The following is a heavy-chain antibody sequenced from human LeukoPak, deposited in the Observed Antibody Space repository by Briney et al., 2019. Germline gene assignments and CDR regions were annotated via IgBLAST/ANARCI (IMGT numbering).Heavy chain of an antibody. D-gene: IGHD1-26*01. V-gene: IGHV4-59*01. Sequence: PSETLSLTCTVSGGSISSYYWSWIRQPPGKGLEWIGYIYYSGSTNYNPSLKSRVTISVDTSKNQFSLKLSSVTAADTAVYYCASLDQGSYPAFDYWGQGTLVTVSS. J-gene: IGHJ4*02. CDR2: IYYSGST. CDR3: ASLDQGSYPAFDY. CDR1: GGSISSYY.